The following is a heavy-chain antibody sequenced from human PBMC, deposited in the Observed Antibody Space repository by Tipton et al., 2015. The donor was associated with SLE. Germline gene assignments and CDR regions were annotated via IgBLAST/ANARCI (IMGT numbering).Heavy chain of an antibody. Sequence: TLSLTCAVSGFSISTYNWWGWIRQSPGKGLEWIGYIYYSGSTHYNPSLKSRVTISVDTSKNQFSLKLSSVTAADTAVYYCARVGYSNYMDVWGKGTTVTVSS. CDR1: GFSISTYNW. D-gene: IGHD4-11*01. J-gene: IGHJ6*03. CDR3: ARVGYSNYMDV. CDR2: IYYSGST. V-gene: IGHV4-28*03.